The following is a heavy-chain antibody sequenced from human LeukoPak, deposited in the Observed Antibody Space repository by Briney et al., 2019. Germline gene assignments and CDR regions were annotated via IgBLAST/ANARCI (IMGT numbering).Heavy chain of an antibody. D-gene: IGHD4-23*01. CDR1: EFTFSSYA. J-gene: IGHJ4*02. Sequence: GSLRLSCEASEFTFSSYAMHWVRQAPGKGLEWVALIWYDGSNKYYADSVKGRFTISRDNSKNTLYLQMNSLRAEDTAVYYCARGRGADTGGNSGHFDSWGQGTLVTVSS. CDR3: ARGRGADTGGNSGHFDS. V-gene: IGHV3-33*01. CDR2: IWYDGSNK.